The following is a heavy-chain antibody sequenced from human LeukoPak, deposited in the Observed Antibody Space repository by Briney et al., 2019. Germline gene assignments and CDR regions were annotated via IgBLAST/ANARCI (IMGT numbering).Heavy chain of an antibody. CDR1: GGSISSYY. CDR2: IYYSGST. CDR3: ARAMYYYDSSGYYSPGAFDI. V-gene: IGHV4-59*01. J-gene: IGHJ3*02. D-gene: IGHD3-22*01. Sequence: PSETRSLTCTVSGGSISSYYWSWIRQPPGKGLEWIGCIYYSGSTNYNPSLKSRVTISVDTSKNQFSLKLSSVTAADTAVYYCARAMYYYDSSGYYSPGAFDIWGQGTMVTVSS.